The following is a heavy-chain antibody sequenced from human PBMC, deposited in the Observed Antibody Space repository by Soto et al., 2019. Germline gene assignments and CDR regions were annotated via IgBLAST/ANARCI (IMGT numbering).Heavy chain of an antibody. CDR2: IYYSGST. J-gene: IGHJ4*02. CDR3: ARQYCRGGSCYSLDYFDY. CDR1: GGSISSYY. V-gene: IGHV4-59*08. D-gene: IGHD2-15*01. Sequence: PSETLSLTCTVSGGSISSYYWSWIRQPPGKGLEWIGYIYYSGSTNYNPSLKSRVTMSVDTSKNQFSLKLSSVTAADTAVYYCARQYCRGGSCYSLDYFDYWGQGTLVTVSS.